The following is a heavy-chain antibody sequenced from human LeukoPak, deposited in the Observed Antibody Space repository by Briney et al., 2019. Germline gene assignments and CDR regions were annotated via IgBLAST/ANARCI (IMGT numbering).Heavy chain of an antibody. CDR3: AKDSSYYGSGSYLDY. CDR1: GFTFSNYA. Sequence: GGSLRLSCAASGFTFSNYAMHWVRQAPGKGLEWVSGISWNSGSIGYADSVKGRFTISRDNAKNSLYLQMNSLRAEDMALYYCAKDSSYYGSGSYLDYWGQGTLVTVSS. CDR2: ISWNSGSI. J-gene: IGHJ4*02. V-gene: IGHV3-9*03. D-gene: IGHD3-10*01.